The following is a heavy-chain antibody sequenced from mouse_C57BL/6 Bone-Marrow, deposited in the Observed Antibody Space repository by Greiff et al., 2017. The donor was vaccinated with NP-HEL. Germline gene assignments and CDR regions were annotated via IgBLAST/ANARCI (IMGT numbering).Heavy chain of an antibody. CDR3: ARKGTDWEKGY. J-gene: IGHJ2*01. Sequence: VQLQQSGPELVKPGASVKISCKASGYTFTDYYMNWVKQSHGKSLEWIGDINPNNGGTSYNQQFKGKATLTVDKSSSTAYMELRSLTSEDSAVYYCARKGTDWEKGYWGQGTTLTVSS. D-gene: IGHD4-1*01. CDR2: INPNNGGT. V-gene: IGHV1-26*01. CDR1: GYTFTDYY.